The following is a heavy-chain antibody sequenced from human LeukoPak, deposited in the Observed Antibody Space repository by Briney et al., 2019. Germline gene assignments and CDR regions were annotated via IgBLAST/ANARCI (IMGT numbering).Heavy chain of an antibody. CDR2: ISNGKTII. D-gene: IGHD3-16*01. Sequence: GWSLRLSCPSFGSSFSNFGMHWVRQTRGKELAWLSYISNGKTIIHYRESVKGRFTISRDDGRNSLYLQMNSLRAEDTALYFCVTDWPVWWGRGTLVTVSP. V-gene: IGHV3-48*01. CDR3: VTDWPVW. J-gene: IGHJ4*02. CDR1: GSSFSNFG.